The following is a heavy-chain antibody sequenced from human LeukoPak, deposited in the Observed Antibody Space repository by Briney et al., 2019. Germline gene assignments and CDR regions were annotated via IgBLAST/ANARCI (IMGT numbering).Heavy chain of an antibody. D-gene: IGHD3-16*01. CDR1: GYTFTSYD. CDR2: MNPNSGNT. V-gene: IGHV1-8*01. Sequence: ASVKVSCKASGYTFTSYDINWVRQATGQGLEWMGWMNPNSGNTGYAQKFQGRVTMTRNTSISTAYMELSSLRSEDTAVYYCARGRIYYDYVWGGSHTLDYWGQGTLVTVSS. J-gene: IGHJ4*02. CDR3: ARGRIYYDYVWGGSHTLDY.